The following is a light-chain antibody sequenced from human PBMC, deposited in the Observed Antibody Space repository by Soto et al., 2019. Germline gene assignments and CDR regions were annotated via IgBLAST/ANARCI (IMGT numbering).Light chain of an antibody. V-gene: IGKV3-20*01. CDR3: QHYGSSPPMYT. Sequence: EIVLTQSPGTLSLSPGERATLSCRASQSISSNYFAWYQQKPGQAPRLLIYGASTRANGIPDKFSGSGSGTDFTLTISRLEPEDFSVYYCQHYGSSPPMYTCGQGTKLEIK. CDR2: GAS. J-gene: IGKJ2*01. CDR1: QSISSNY.